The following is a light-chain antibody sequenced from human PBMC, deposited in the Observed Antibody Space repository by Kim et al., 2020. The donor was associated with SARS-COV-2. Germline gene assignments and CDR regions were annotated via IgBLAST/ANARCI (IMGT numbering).Light chain of an antibody. CDR2: DND. Sequence: QSVLTQPPSVSAAPGQKVTISCSGSRSNIGNNPVSWYQQFPGTAPKLITYDNDKRPSGIPDRFSSSKSGTSATLDITGLRTGDEADYYCATWDGRLNDPVIGGGTQLTVL. J-gene: IGLJ3*02. CDR1: RSNIGNNP. CDR3: ATWDGRLNDPV. V-gene: IGLV1-51*01.